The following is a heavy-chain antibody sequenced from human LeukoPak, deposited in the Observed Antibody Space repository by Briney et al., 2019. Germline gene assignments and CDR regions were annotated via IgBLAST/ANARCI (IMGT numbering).Heavy chain of an antibody. CDR2: ISSGSSYI. CDR1: GFTFSSYS. Sequence: GGSLRLSCAASGFTFSSYSMNWVRQAPGKGLEWVSSISSGSSYIYYADSVKGRFTISRDNAKNSLYLQMNSLRAEDTAVYYCARDRGITIFSVWGKGTTVTVSS. V-gene: IGHV3-21*01. J-gene: IGHJ6*04. D-gene: IGHD3-9*01. CDR3: ARDRGITIFSV.